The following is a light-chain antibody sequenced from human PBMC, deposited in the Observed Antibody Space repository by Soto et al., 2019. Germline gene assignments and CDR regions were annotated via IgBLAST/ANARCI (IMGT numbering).Light chain of an antibody. V-gene: IGKV3-20*01. CDR1: QSVSSNY. J-gene: IGKJ5*01. CDR2: DAS. Sequence: EIVLTQSPATLSLSPGDRATLSCRASQSVSSNYLGWYQQKPGQAPRLLIYDASSRATGTPDRFSGSGSGTDFTLTISRLEPEDFAVYYCQHYGSSHSNTFGQGTRLEIK. CDR3: QHYGSSHSNT.